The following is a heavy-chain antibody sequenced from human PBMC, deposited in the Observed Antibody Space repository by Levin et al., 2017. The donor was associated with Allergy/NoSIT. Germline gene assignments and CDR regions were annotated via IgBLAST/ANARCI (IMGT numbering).Heavy chain of an antibody. J-gene: IGHJ3*02. CDR2: IYSGGST. V-gene: IGHV3-53*01. CDR1: GFTVSSNY. D-gene: IGHD2-15*01. Sequence: TGGSLRLSCAASGFTVSSNYMSWVRQAPGKGLEWVSVIYSGGSTYYADSVKGRFTISRDNSKNTLYLQMNSLRAEDTAVYYCARTGSRYCSGGSCYSGAFDIWGQGTMVTVSS. CDR3: ARTGSRYCSGGSCYSGAFDI.